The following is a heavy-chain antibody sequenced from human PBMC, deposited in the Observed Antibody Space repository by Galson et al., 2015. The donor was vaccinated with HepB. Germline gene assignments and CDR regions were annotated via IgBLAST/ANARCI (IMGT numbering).Heavy chain of an antibody. Sequence: SVKVSCKASGGTFSSYAISWLRQAPGQGLEWMGRIIPILGIANYAQKFQGRVTITADKSTSTAYMELSSLRSEDTAVYYCARGSRSSSWSTFDYWGQGTLVTVSS. CDR2: IIPILGIA. CDR3: ARGSRSSSWSTFDY. V-gene: IGHV1-69*04. J-gene: IGHJ4*02. CDR1: GGTFSSYA. D-gene: IGHD6-13*01.